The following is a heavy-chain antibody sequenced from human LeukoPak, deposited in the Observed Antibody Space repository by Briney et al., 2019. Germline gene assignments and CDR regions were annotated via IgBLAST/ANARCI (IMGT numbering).Heavy chain of an antibody. Sequence: SETLSLTCTVSGGSISSSSYYWGWIRQPPGKGLEWIGSTYYSGSTYYNPSLKSRVTISVDTSKNQFSLKLSSVTAADTAVYYCAREHSGSYAGYFDYWGQGTLVTVSS. J-gene: IGHJ4*02. V-gene: IGHV4-39*07. CDR2: TYYSGST. CDR1: GGSISSSSYY. D-gene: IGHD1-26*01. CDR3: AREHSGSYAGYFDY.